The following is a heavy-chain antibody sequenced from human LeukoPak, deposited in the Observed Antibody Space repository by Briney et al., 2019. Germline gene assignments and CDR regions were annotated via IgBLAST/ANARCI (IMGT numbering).Heavy chain of an antibody. CDR3: ARWYSGSYYLDY. J-gene: IGHJ4*02. D-gene: IGHD1-26*01. CDR1: GFTFSTNS. V-gene: IGHV3-21*04. CDR2: ISSSSTYI. Sequence: GGSLRLSCAASGFTFSTNSMNWVRQAPGKGLEWVSSISSSSTYIYYADSVKGRFTISRDNSKNTLYLQMNSLRAEDTAVYYCARWYSGSYYLDYWGQGTLVTVSS.